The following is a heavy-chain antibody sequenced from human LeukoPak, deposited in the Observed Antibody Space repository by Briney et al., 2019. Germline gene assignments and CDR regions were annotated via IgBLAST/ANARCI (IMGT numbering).Heavy chain of an antibody. CDR2: ISSSSSYI. CDR1: GFTFSVYW. CDR3: AREAVAGTGDY. V-gene: IGHV3-21*01. J-gene: IGHJ4*02. D-gene: IGHD6-19*01. Sequence: GGSLRLSCAASGFTFSVYWMTWVRQAPGKGLEWVSSISSSSSYIYYADSVKGRFTISRDNAKNSLYLQMNSLRAEDTAVYYCAREAVAGTGDYWGQGTLVTVSS.